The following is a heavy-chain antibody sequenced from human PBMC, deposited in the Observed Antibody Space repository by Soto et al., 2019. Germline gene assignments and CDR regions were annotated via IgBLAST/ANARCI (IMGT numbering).Heavy chain of an antibody. CDR3: ARSPAATGTSWLDP. J-gene: IGHJ5*02. CDR2: ISGYNGHT. CDR1: GSSITSYG. V-gene: IGHV1-18*01. D-gene: IGHD6-13*01. Sequence: DSVKVSCESCGSSITSYGMSSVRQPLGQGLEWMGWISGYNGHTNYAQKVQGRVTMTTDTSTSTAYMELRSLRSDDTAVFYCARSPAATGTSWLDPWGQGPLVTVSS.